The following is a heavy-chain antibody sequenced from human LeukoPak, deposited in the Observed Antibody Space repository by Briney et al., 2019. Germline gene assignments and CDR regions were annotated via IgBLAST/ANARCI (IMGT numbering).Heavy chain of an antibody. D-gene: IGHD6-13*01. CDR2: IYHSGST. CDR1: GYSISSGYY. V-gene: IGHV4-38-2*01. CDR3: ARVKGNSSSWYLRY. Sequence: SETLSLTCAVSGYSISSGYYWGWIRQPPGKGPEWIGSIYHSGSTYYNPSLKSRVTISVDTSKNQFSLKLSSVTAADTAVYYCARVKGNSSSWYLRYWGQGTLVTVSS. J-gene: IGHJ4*02.